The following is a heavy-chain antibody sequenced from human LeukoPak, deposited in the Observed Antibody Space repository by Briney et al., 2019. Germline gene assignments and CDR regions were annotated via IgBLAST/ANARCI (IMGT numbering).Heavy chain of an antibody. CDR3: ARERGRPIFGVVKHWFDP. D-gene: IGHD3-3*01. CDR1: GGSFSGYY. J-gene: IGHJ5*02. CDR2: INHSGST. Sequence: SETLSLTCAVYGGSFSGYYWSWIRQPPGKGLECMGAINHSGSTNYNPSLKSRVTISLDTSKNLFSLKLSSVTAADTAVYYCARERGRPIFGVVKHWFDPWGQGNLVTVSS. V-gene: IGHV4-34*01.